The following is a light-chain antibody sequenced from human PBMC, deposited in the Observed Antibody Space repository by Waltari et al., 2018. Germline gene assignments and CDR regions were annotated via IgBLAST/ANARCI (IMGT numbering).Light chain of an antibody. CDR3: QQYNYWPLS. Sequence: EIVLTQSPGTLSVSPGERANLPCRASQSVNTYLAWYQQKPGQAPRLLIYGATTRATGIPARFSGSGSGTDFTLTISSLQSEDFAVYYCQQYNYWPLSFGTGTKVEIK. CDR1: QSVNTY. CDR2: GAT. V-gene: IGKV3-15*01. J-gene: IGKJ4*01.